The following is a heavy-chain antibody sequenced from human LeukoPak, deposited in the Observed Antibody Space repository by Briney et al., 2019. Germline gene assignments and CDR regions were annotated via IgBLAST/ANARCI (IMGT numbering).Heavy chain of an antibody. CDR3: AREYGDYAGYSDY. Sequence: GGSLRLSCAASGLTVSSDYMSLVRQAPGKGLEWVSVIYSGGSTYYADSVKGRFTISRDNSKNTLYLQMNSLRAEDTAVYYCAREYGDYAGYSDYWGQGTLVTVSS. D-gene: IGHD4-17*01. V-gene: IGHV3-53*01. CDR2: IYSGGST. CDR1: GLTVSSDY. J-gene: IGHJ4*02.